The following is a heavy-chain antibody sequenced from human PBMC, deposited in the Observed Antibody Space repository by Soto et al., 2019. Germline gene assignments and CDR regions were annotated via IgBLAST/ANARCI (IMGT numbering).Heavy chain of an antibody. CDR3: ARGYSHVVRGVSGGFDP. Sequence: QVQLQESGPGLVRPSQTLSLTCNVSGGSISSGGYYWNWIRQHPGKGLEWIGYIYYSGSTSYNPSLQSRVAISLDTSKNPFSLKLSSVTAADTAVYYCARGYSHVVRGVSGGFDPWGQGTLVTVSS. D-gene: IGHD5-18*01. V-gene: IGHV4-31*03. CDR1: GGSISSGGYY. CDR2: IYYSGST. J-gene: IGHJ5*02.